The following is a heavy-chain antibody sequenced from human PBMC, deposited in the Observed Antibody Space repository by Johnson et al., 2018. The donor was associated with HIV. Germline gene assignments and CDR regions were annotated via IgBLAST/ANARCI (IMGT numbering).Heavy chain of an antibody. J-gene: IGHJ3*02. D-gene: IGHD6-6*01. Sequence: EVQLVESGGGVVQPGGSLRLSCAVSGFTVSTSYMTWVRQAPGKGLDWVSVIYSGGSTYYADSVKGRFTISRDNSKNTLYLQMNSLRAEDTAVYYCAKVSQQQLGAFDIWGQGTMVTVSS. CDR2: IYSGGST. V-gene: IGHV3-66*02. CDR3: AKVSQQQLGAFDI. CDR1: GFTVSTSY.